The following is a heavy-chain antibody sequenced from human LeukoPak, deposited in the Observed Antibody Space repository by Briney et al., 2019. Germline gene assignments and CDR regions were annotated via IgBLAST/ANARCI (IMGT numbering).Heavy chain of an antibody. J-gene: IGHJ5*02. CDR1: GFTFSSYG. D-gene: IGHD5-24*01. V-gene: IGHV3-30*02. CDR3: AREMATTRNWFDP. Sequence: TGGSLRLSCAASGFTFSSYGMHWVRQAPGKGLEWVAFIRYDGSNKYYADSVKGRFTISRDNSKNTLYLQMNSLRAEDTAVYYCAREMATTRNWFDPRGQGTLVTVSS. CDR2: IRYDGSNK.